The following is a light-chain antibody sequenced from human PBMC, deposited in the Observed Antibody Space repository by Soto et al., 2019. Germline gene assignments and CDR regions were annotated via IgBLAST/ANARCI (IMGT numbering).Light chain of an antibody. CDR2: GAS. J-gene: IGKJ1*01. Sequence: GMSQSPATLSVSPGERATLSCRASQNLRSSLAWYQQKPGQAPRLLIYGASTRATGIPARFSGSGSGTEFTLTFSSLQSEDFAVYFCQQYNIWPQTFGQGTKVDIK. CDR3: QQYNIWPQT. V-gene: IGKV3-15*01. CDR1: QNLRSS.